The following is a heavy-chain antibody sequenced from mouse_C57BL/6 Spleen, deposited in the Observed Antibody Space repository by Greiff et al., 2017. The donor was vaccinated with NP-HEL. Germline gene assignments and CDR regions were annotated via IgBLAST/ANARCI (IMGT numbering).Heavy chain of an antibody. J-gene: IGHJ3*01. V-gene: IGHV1-69*01. CDR3: ARWETVGFAY. CDR2: IDPSDSYT. CDR1: GYTFTSYW. D-gene: IGHD1-1*01. Sequence: VQLQQPGAELVMPGASVKLSCKASGYTFTSYWMHWVKQRPGQGLEWIGEIDPSDSYTNYNQKFKGKSTLTVDKSSSTAYMQLSSLTSEDSAVYYCARWETVGFAYWGQGTLVTVSA.